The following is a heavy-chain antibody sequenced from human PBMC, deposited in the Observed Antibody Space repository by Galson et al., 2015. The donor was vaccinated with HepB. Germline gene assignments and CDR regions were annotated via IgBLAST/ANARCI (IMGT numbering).Heavy chain of an antibody. CDR3: ARDRLYYYDSSGYDFDY. CDR1: GGTFSSYT. D-gene: IGHD3-22*01. Sequence: SVKVSCKASGGTFSSYTISWVRQAPGQGLEWMGRIIPILGIANYAQKFQGRVTITADKSTSTAYMELSSLRSEDTAVYYCARDRLYYYDSSGYDFDYWGQGTLVTVSS. J-gene: IGHJ4*02. CDR2: IIPILGIA. V-gene: IGHV1-69*04.